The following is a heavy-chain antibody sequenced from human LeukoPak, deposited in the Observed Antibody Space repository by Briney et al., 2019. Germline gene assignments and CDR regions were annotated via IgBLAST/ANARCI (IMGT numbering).Heavy chain of an antibody. CDR3: AELGITMIGGV. J-gene: IGHJ6*04. V-gene: IGHV3-9*01. CDR2: ISWNSNTI. Sequence: PGGSLRLSCAASGFIFDDYAMHWVREAPGKGLEWVSGISWNSNTIGYADSVKGRFTISRDNAKNSLYLQMNSLRPEDTAVYYCAELGITMIGGVWGKGTTVTISS. CDR1: GFIFDDYA. D-gene: IGHD3-10*02.